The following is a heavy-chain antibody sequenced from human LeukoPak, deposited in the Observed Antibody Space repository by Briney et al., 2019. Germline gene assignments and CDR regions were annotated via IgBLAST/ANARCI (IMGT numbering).Heavy chain of an antibody. D-gene: IGHD6-19*01. CDR1: GYTFTGYY. CDR2: INPNSGDT. J-gene: IGHJ5*02. CDR3: ARDFWRGSSGLYNWFDP. Sequence: ASVKVSCKASGYTFTGYYMHWVRQAPGQGLEWMGWINPNSGDTNYAQKLQGRVTMTTDTSTSTAYMELRSLRSDDTAVFYCARDFWRGSSGLYNWFDPWGQGTLVTVSS. V-gene: IGHV1-2*02.